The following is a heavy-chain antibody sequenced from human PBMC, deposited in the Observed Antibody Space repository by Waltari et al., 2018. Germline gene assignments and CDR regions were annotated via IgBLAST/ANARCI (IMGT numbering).Heavy chain of an antibody. Sequence: QVQLQESGPGLVKPSETLSLTCAVSGSSFRSGYYSGWSRQPPGKGLEWIGSIYHSGSTYYNPSLKSRVTISVDTSKNQFSLKLSSVTAADTAVYYCARQGGSYSHFDYWGQGTLVTVSS. CDR1: GSSFRSGYY. V-gene: IGHV4-38-2*01. CDR2: IYHSGST. J-gene: IGHJ4*02. CDR3: ARQGGSYSHFDY. D-gene: IGHD1-26*01.